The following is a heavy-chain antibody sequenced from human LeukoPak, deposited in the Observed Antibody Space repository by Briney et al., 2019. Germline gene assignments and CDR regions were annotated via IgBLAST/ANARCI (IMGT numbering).Heavy chain of an antibody. V-gene: IGHV3-74*01. Sequence: GGSLRLSCAASGFTFSSYWMHWVRQAPGKGLVWVSRINSDGSSTSYADSVKGRFTISRDNAKNTLYLQMNSLRAEDTAVYYCAREKYSGSYVGYFDYWGQGTLVTVSS. J-gene: IGHJ4*02. CDR3: AREKYSGSYVGYFDY. CDR1: GFTFSSYW. D-gene: IGHD1-26*01. CDR2: INSDGSST.